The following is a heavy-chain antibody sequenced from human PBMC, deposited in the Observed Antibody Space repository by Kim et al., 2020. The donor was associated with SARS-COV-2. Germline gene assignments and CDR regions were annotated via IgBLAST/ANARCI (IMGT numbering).Heavy chain of an antibody. V-gene: IGHV3-23*01. Sequence: YTADSGKGRFTISRDNSKNTLYLQMNSLRAEDTAVYYCAKAPSGGEFDPWGQGTLVTVSS. J-gene: IGHJ5*02. D-gene: IGHD2-21*01. CDR3: AKAPSGGEFDP.